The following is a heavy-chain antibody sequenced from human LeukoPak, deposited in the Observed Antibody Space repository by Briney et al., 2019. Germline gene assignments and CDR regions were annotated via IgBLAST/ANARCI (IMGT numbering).Heavy chain of an antibody. Sequence: SEALSLTCTVSGGSINNNYWSWLRQPPGKELEWIGYIHSGGSTSYNPSLESRVTISVDTSNNQFSLRLNSATAADTAVYFCARHGSNLVGSSTIYFDKWGQGILVTVSS. D-gene: IGHD1-26*01. V-gene: IGHV4-4*09. J-gene: IGHJ4*02. CDR1: GGSINNNY. CDR3: ARHGSNLVGSSTIYFDK. CDR2: IHSGGST.